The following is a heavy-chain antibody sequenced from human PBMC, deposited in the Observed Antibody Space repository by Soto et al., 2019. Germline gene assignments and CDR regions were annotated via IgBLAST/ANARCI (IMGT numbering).Heavy chain of an antibody. CDR2: ISSSSSTI. Sequence: GGSLRLSCAAPGFTFSSYSMNWVRQAPGKGLEWVSYISSSSSTIYYADSVKGRFTISRDNAKNSLYLQMNSLRDEDTAVYSCASYYDFWSGYYTHSVLVDYWGQGTLVTVSS. D-gene: IGHD3-3*01. CDR3: ASYYDFWSGYYTHSVLVDY. J-gene: IGHJ4*02. CDR1: GFTFSSYS. V-gene: IGHV3-48*02.